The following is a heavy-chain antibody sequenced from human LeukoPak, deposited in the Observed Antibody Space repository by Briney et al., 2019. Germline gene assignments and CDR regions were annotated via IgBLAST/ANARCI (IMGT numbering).Heavy chain of an antibody. V-gene: IGHV3-74*01. CDR1: GFTFSSYW. CDR3: ARVPEGGYWSSYYYYYYNYMDV. J-gene: IGHJ6*03. CDR2: INTDGSTT. D-gene: IGHD3-3*01. Sequence: GGSLRLSCEASGFTFSSYWMHWVRQAPGKGLVWVSRINTDGSTTNYADSVKGRFTISRDDAKNTLYLQMNSLRAEDTAVYYCARVPEGGYWSSYYYYYYNYMDVWGKGTTVTVSS.